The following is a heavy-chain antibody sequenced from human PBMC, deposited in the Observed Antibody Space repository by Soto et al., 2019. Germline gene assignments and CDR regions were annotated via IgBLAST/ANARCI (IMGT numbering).Heavy chain of an antibody. V-gene: IGHV4-30-4*08. Sequence: TLSLTCTVSGGSINSYDHYWSWIRQPPGKGLEWIAYIYYAGSTYHNPSLERRAAISLSASKNQFSLKLTSVTAADTAIYYCASSSSTWRRSEYWGQVTLVTVSS. CDR2: IYYAGST. J-gene: IGHJ4*02. D-gene: IGHD6-13*01. CDR3: ASSSSTWRRSEY. CDR1: GGSINSYDHY.